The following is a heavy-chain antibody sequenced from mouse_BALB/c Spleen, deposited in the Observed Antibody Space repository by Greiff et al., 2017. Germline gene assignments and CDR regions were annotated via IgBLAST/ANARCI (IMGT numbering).Heavy chain of an antibody. V-gene: IGHV1-4*02. CDR2: INPSSGYT. Sequence: QVQLQQSAAELARPGASVKMSCKASGYTFTSYTMHWVKQRPGQGLEWIGYINPSSGYTEYNQKFKDKTTLTADKSSSTAYMQLSSLTSEDSAVYYCARYGNYAMDDWGQGTSVTVSS. D-gene: IGHD2-1*01. CDR3: ARYGNYAMDD. J-gene: IGHJ4*01. CDR1: GYTFTSYT.